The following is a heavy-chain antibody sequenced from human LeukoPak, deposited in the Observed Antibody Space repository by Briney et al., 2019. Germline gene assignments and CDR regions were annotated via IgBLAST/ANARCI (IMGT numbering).Heavy chain of an antibody. J-gene: IGHJ6*02. CDR1: GFTFSSYA. CDR2: ISGGGGST. CDR3: AKAKVVPAVKYYYGMDV. Sequence: GGSLRLSCAASGFTFSSYAMSWVRQAPGKGLEWVSAISGGGGSTYYADSVKGRFTISRDNSKNTLYLQMNSLRAEDTAVYYCAKAKVVPAVKYYYGMDVWGQGTTVTVSS. V-gene: IGHV3-23*01. D-gene: IGHD2-2*01.